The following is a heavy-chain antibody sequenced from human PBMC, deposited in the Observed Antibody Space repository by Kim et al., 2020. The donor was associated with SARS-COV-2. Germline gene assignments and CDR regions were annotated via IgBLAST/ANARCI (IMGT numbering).Heavy chain of an antibody. CDR2: GNT. J-gene: IGHJ4*02. D-gene: IGHD2-15*01. V-gene: IGHV3-23*01. Sequence: GNTYSAYSVKGRFTISRDNSKNTLSLQMNSLRAVDTALYYCARRVAHDYCGQGTLVIVSS. CDR3: ARRVAHDY.